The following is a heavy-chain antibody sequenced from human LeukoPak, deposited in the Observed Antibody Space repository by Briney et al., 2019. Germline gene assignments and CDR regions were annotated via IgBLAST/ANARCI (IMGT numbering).Heavy chain of an antibody. CDR3: ASSTQQLVSPVDY. J-gene: IGHJ4*02. V-gene: IGHV4-31*03. Sequence: SEALSLTCNVSGGSISSGGYYWSWIRQHPGTCLEWIGYIYYSGSTYYNPSLKSRVTISVDTSKNQFSLKLSSVTAADTAVYYCASSTQQLVSPVDYWGQGTLVTVSS. CDR1: GGSISSGGYY. D-gene: IGHD6-13*01. CDR2: IYYSGST.